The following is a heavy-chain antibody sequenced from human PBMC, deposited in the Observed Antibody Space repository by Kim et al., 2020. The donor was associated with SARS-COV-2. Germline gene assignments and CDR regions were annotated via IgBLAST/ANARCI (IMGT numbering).Heavy chain of an antibody. V-gene: IGHV4-34*01. CDR3: ARRGGGYSYGYTDY. J-gene: IGHJ4*02. D-gene: IGHD5-18*01. Sequence: PSLKSRVTISVDTSKNQFSLKLSSVTAADTAVYYCARRGGGYSYGYTDYWGQGTLVTVSS.